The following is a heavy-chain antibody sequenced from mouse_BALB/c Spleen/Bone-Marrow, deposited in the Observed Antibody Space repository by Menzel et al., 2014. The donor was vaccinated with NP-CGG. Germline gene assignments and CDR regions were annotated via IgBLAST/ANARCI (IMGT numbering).Heavy chain of an antibody. CDR1: GFTFSDFY. V-gene: IGHV7-1*02. CDR3: ARDTRRAMDY. Sequence: EVKLMESGGGLVQPGGSLRLSCATSGFTFSDFYMEWVRQPPGKRLEWIAARRNKANDYTTEYSASVKGRFIVSRDTSQSILYLQMNALRAEDTAIYHCARDTRRAMDYWGQGTSVTVSS. CDR2: RRNKANDYTT. J-gene: IGHJ4*01.